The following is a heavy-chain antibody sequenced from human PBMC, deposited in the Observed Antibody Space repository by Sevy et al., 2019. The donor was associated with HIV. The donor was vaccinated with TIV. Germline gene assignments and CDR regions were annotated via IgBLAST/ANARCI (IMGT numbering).Heavy chain of an antibody. CDR2: ISLSGSTI. Sequence: GGSLRLSCAASGFTFSDYFMSWIRQAPGKGLEWISYISLSGSTIYYADSVKGRFTISRDNSKNTLYLQMNSLRAEDTAVYYCAKGTIYYYDSSGYSPLDYWGQGTLVTVSS. V-gene: IGHV3-11*01. CDR3: AKGTIYYYDSSGYSPLDY. CDR1: GFTFSDYF. J-gene: IGHJ4*02. D-gene: IGHD3-22*01.